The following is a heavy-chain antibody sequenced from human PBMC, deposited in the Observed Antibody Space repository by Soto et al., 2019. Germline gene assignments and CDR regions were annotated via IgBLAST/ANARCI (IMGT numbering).Heavy chain of an antibody. CDR1: GFTFSSSS. Sequence: GGSLRLSCAASGFTFSSSSMNWVRQAPGKGPEWVSYISSSSSTINYADSVQGRFIISRDNPMNTVYLQMSSLRAEDTAMYYCAKARCSTSDCYVPDSWGQGTLVTVSS. CDR2: ISSSSSTI. J-gene: IGHJ5*01. D-gene: IGHD2-2*01. CDR3: AKARCSTSDCYVPDS. V-gene: IGHV3-48*01.